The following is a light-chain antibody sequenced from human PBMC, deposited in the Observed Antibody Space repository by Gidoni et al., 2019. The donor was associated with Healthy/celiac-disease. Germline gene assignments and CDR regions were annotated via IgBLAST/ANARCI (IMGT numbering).Light chain of an antibody. V-gene: IGKV1-5*01. CDR2: DAS. J-gene: IGKJ2*01. Sequence: DIQMTQSPSTQSASVGDRVTITCRAIQSISSWLAWYQQTPGKAPKLLIYDASSLESGVPSWFSGSGSGTEFTLTISSLQPDDFATYYCQQYNSYSYTFGQGTKLEIK. CDR3: QQYNSYSYT. CDR1: QSISSW.